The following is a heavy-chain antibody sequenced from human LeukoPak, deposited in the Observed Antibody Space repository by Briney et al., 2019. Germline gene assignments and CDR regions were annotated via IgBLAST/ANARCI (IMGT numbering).Heavy chain of an antibody. J-gene: IGHJ6*02. CDR1: GYTFTGYY. CDR3: ARDQRIAAAGTGVVYYYYYGMDV. Sequence: ASVKVSCKASGYTFTGYYMHWVRQAPGQGLEWMGRINPNSGGTNYAQKFQGRVTMTRDTSISTAYMELSRLRSDDTAVYYCARDQRIAAAGTGVVYYYYYGMDVWGQGITVTVSS. D-gene: IGHD6-13*01. CDR2: INPNSGGT. V-gene: IGHV1-2*06.